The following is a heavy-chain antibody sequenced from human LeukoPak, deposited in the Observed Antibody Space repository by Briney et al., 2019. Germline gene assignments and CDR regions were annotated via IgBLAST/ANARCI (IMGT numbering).Heavy chain of an antibody. V-gene: IGHV1-8*01. J-gene: IGHJ4*02. Sequence: ASVKVSCKASGYTFTSYDIHWVRQATGQGLEWMGWMNPNSGNTGYAQKFQGGVTMTRNTSISTAYMELSSLRSEDTAVYYCARVNAGDFDYWGQGTLVTVSS. CDR1: GYTFTSYD. D-gene: IGHD3-10*01. CDR2: MNPNSGNT. CDR3: ARVNAGDFDY.